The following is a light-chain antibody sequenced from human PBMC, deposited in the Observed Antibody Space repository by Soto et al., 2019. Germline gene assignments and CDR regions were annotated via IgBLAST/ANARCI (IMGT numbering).Light chain of an antibody. V-gene: IGKV1-5*03. Sequence: DIQMTQSPSTLSAFVGDRVTITCRASQSISTWLAWYQQKPGKAPNLLIYKASNLESGVPSRFSGSGSGTDFNLTISSLQPEDCATYFCQQSYSTPPFTFGPGTTV. CDR2: KAS. CDR3: QQSYSTPPFT. CDR1: QSISTW. J-gene: IGKJ3*01.